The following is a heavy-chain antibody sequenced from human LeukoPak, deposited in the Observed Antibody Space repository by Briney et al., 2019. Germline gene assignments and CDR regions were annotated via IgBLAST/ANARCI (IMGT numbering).Heavy chain of an antibody. CDR3: ARVAAVAGYYYYYSMDV. V-gene: IGHV4-4*07. J-gene: IGHJ6*03. Sequence: PSETLSLTCTVSGGSISSYYWSWLRQPAGKGLEWIARIYTSGSTNYNPSLKSRVTLSVDTSKNHFSLKLSSVTAADTAVYYCARVAAVAGYYYYYSMDVWGKGTTVTVSS. CDR2: IYTSGST. CDR1: GGSISSYY. D-gene: IGHD6-19*01.